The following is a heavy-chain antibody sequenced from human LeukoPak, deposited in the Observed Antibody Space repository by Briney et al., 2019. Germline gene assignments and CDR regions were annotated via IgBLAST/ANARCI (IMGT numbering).Heavy chain of an antibody. Sequence: SETLSLTCTVSGGSISSHYWSWIRQPPGKGLEWIGYIYYSGSTNYNPSLKSRVTISVDTSKNQSSLKLSSVTAADTAVYYCARGTRGMTTVTTFDYWGQGTLVTVSS. CDR2: IYYSGST. CDR1: GGSISSHY. CDR3: ARGTRGMTTVTTFDY. D-gene: IGHD4-17*01. J-gene: IGHJ4*02. V-gene: IGHV4-59*11.